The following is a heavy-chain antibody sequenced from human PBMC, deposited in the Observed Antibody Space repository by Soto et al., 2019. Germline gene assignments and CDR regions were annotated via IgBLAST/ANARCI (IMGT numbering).Heavy chain of an antibody. CDR2: ITGNGAVT. V-gene: IGHV3-23*01. D-gene: IGHD4-17*01. CDR1: GLSFDNYA. J-gene: IGHJ3*01. Sequence: EVQFLESGGGVVRPGGSLRLSCVASGLSFDNYAMTWVRQSPGKGLEWLACITGNGAVTSYTDSVRGRFTISRDNSKNTLYLQMDSLRADDTAVYYCGKDPNGDYFGTFDFWGQGTTVIVSS. CDR3: GKDPNGDYFGTFDF.